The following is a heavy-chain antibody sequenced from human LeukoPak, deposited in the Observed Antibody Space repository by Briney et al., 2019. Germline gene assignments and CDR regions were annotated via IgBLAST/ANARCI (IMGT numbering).Heavy chain of an antibody. CDR1: GYTFTSYG. D-gene: IGHD3-22*01. CDR3: AREKYYDSSGYYYIPWYYYYGMDV. CDR2: ISAYNGNT. V-gene: IGHV1-18*01. J-gene: IGHJ6*02. Sequence: ASVKVSCKASGYTFTSYGISWVRQAPGQGLEWMGWISAYNGNTNYGQKLQGRVTMTTDTSTSTAYMELRSLRSDDTAVYYCAREKYYDSSGYYYIPWYYYYGMDVWGQGTTVTVSS.